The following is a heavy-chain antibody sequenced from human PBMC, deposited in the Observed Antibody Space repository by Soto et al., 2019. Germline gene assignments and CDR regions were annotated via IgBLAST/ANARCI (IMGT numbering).Heavy chain of an antibody. CDR1: GGSFSGYY. D-gene: IGHD3-10*01. CDR2: INHSGST. J-gene: IGHJ6*02. V-gene: IGHV4-34*01. CDR3: ARGVRGVHSYYYYGMDV. Sequence: SETLSLTCAVYGGSFSGYYWSWIRQPPGKGLEWIGEINHSGSTNYNPSLKSRVTISVDTSKNQFSLKLSSVTAADTAVYYCARGVRGVHSYYYYGMDVWGQGTTVTVSS.